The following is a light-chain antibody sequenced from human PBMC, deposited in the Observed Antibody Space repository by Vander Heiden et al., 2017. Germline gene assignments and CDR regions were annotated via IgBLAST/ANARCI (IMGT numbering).Light chain of an antibody. J-gene: IGKJ1*01. Sequence: DIQMTQSPSSLSASVGDRVTITCRASQSISIYLNWYHHKPGEAPKLLIYAASSLQSGVPSRFSSSGSGTDFTLTISSLQPEDFATYYCQQSDSTPRTFGQGTKVEIK. CDR3: QQSDSTPRT. V-gene: IGKV1-39*01. CDR1: QSISIY. CDR2: AAS.